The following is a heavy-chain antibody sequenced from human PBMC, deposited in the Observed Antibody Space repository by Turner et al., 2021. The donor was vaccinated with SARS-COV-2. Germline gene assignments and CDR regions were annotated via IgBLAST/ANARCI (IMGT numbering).Heavy chain of an antibody. CDR2: INHRGTT. Sequence: QVQLQQLGAGLLKPSETLSPTCGVDGGSFSGYLWSWVRQPPGKGPGWIGEINHRGTTNANPALKSRVTISVDTSKNQFSLNVTSVTPADTAVYYCARAVGMAASTRPNSGDSNAHRWFDFWGQGTLVTVSS. CDR1: GGSFSGYL. J-gene: IGHJ5*01. V-gene: IGHV4-34*01. D-gene: IGHD4-4*01. CDR3: ARAVGMAASTRPNSGDSNAHRWFDF.